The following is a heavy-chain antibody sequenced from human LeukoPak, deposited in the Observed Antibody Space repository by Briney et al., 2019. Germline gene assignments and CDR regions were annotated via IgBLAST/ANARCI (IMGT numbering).Heavy chain of an antibody. J-gene: IGHJ4*02. V-gene: IGHV3-7*01. CDR2: IKEDGSQK. D-gene: IGHD6-13*01. CDR1: GFTFRNYW. CDR3: VSQQVLPH. Sequence: PGGSLRLSCVASGFTFRNYWMSWVRQAPRKGLEWVANIKEDGSQKDYVDSVKGRFTISRDNAKNSVYLQMNSLRVEDTAVYYCVSQQVLPHWGQGTRVTVSS.